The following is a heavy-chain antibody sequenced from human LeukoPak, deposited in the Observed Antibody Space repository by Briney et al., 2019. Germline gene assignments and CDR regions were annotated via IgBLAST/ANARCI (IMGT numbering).Heavy chain of an antibody. CDR3: VRHISTNTGYFDS. V-gene: IGHV4-39*01. CDR1: GGSINSHSYY. D-gene: IGHD5-24*01. J-gene: IGHJ4*02. Sequence: SETLSLTCTVSGGSINSHSYYWGWVRQPPGKGLEWIGSVYYDGTSYSNPSLKSRVAVFVDTSRDQFSLDLSFVTAADTALYYCVRHISTNTGYFDSCGQGTLVSVSS. CDR2: VYYDGTS.